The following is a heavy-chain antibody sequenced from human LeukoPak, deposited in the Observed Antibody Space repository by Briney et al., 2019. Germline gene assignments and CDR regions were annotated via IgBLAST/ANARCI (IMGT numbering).Heavy chain of an antibody. J-gene: IGHJ4*02. Sequence: QPGGSLRLSCAASGFTFSSYGMSWVRQAPGKGLEYVSAISSNGGSTYCANSVKGRFTISRDNSKNTLYLQMGSLRAEDMAVYYCARGNALLTGYTYYWGQGTLVTVSS. D-gene: IGHD3-9*01. CDR1: GFTFSSYG. CDR3: ARGNALLTGYTYY. CDR2: ISSNGGST. V-gene: IGHV3-64*01.